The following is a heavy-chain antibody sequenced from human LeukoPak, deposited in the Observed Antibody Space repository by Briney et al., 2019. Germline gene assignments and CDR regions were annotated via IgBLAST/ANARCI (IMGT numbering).Heavy chain of an antibody. CDR3: ARSYYDVLTGYGEVDY. CDR2: IKQDGSDK. V-gene: IGHV3-7*01. D-gene: IGHD3-9*01. Sequence: GGSLRLSCAASGFTFSSYWMTWVRQAPGKGLEWVANIKQDGSDKYYVDSVKGRFTISRDNSKNTLYLQMNSLRAEDTAVYYCARSYYDVLTGYGEVDYWGQGTLVTVSS. J-gene: IGHJ4*02. CDR1: GFTFSSYW.